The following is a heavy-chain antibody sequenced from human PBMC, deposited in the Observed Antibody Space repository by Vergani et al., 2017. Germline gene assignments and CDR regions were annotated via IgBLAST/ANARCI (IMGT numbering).Heavy chain of an antibody. CDR3: ARDLSSGGGWFDP. J-gene: IGHJ5*02. D-gene: IGHD6-19*01. Sequence: QVQLQESGPGLVKPSQTLSLTCTVSGGSISSGDYYWSWIRQPPGKGLEWMGDIYYSGSTYYNPSLKSRVTISLDRSKNKFSLKLSSVTAADTAVYYCARDLSSGGGWFDPGGQGTLVTVSS. CDR1: GGSISSGDYY. CDR2: IYYSGST. V-gene: IGHV4-30-4*01.